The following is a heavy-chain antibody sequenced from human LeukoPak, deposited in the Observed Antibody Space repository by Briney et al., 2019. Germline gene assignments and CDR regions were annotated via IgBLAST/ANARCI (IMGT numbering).Heavy chain of an antibody. CDR2: IYPDDSET. CDR1: GYTFSDYW. J-gene: IGHJ4*02. Sequence: GESLKISCKASGYTFSDYWIGWVRHMPGKGLEWMTIIYPDDSETRYSPSFQGQVTISADKSISTAYLQWSSLKASDTAMYYCARPRPGIAVAGSFGAYYFDYWGQGTLVTVSS. V-gene: IGHV5-51*01. CDR3: ARPRPGIAVAGSFGAYYFDY. D-gene: IGHD6-19*01.